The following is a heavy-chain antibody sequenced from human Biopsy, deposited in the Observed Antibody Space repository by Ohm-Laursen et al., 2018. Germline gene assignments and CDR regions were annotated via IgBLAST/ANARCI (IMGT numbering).Heavy chain of an antibody. D-gene: IGHD2/OR15-2a*01. CDR2: IYYSGST. Sequence: PSLSLSFTGTVSGRSISSHDYFCTWIRQHPGKGLEWIGYIYYSGSTSYNPSLKSRISMSVDTSRNQFSLKLSSVTAADTAVYYCARATNSTGWPYYYFYGMDVWGQGTTVTVSS. J-gene: IGHJ6*02. CDR3: ARATNSTGWPYYYFYGMDV. CDR1: GRSISSHDYF. V-gene: IGHV4-31*03.